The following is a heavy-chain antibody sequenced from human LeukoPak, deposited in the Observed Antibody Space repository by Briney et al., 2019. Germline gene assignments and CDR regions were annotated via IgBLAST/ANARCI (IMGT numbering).Heavy chain of an antibody. CDR2: INTNTGNP. CDR3: AREITMVRGVIRLGY. CDR1: GYTFTSYA. Sequence: ASVKVSCKASGYTFTSYAMNWVRQAPGQGLEWMGWINTNTGNPTYAQGLTGRFVFSLDTSVSTAYLQISSLKAEDTAVYYCAREITMVRGVIRLGYWGQGTLVTVSS. V-gene: IGHV7-4-1*02. J-gene: IGHJ4*02. D-gene: IGHD3-10*01.